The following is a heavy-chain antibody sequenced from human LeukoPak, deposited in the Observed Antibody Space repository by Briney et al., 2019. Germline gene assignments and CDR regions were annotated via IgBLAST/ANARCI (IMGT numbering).Heavy chain of an antibody. CDR1: GFTFNNYG. Sequence: PGKSLRLSCAASGFTFNNYGMHWVRQAPGKGLEWVAVISYDGRNKHYPDSVKGRFTISRDISTDTLWLQMDSLRTEDTAVYYCARGSTYYDSSGQVPFDYWGQGTLVTVSS. J-gene: IGHJ4*02. V-gene: IGHV3-30*03. D-gene: IGHD3-22*01. CDR3: ARGSTYYDSSGQVPFDY. CDR2: ISYDGRNK.